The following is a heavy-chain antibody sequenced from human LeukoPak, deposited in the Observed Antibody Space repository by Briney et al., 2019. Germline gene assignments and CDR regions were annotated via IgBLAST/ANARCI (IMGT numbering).Heavy chain of an antibody. CDR2: ISSSSYT. J-gene: IGHJ5*02. V-gene: IGHV3-11*03. Sequence: KPGGSLRLSCAASGFTFSDYYMSWIRQAPGKGLEWVSYISSSSYTNYADSVKGRFTISRDNAKNSLYLQMNSLRAEDTAVYYCAGSGYDPNWFDPWGQGTLVTVSS. CDR3: AGSGYDPNWFDP. CDR1: GFTFSDYY. D-gene: IGHD5-12*01.